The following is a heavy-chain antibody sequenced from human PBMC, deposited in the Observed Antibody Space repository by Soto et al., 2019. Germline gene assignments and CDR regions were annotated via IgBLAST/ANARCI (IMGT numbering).Heavy chain of an antibody. CDR2: ISGSGGST. D-gene: IGHD2-2*01. V-gene: IGHV3-23*01. CDR1: GFTFSSYA. J-gene: IGHJ4*02. CDR3: AKPNLYCSSTSCYDF. Sequence: QPGGSLRLSCAASGFTFSSYAMSWVRQTPGKGLEWVSAISGSGGSTYYADSVKGRFTISRDNSRNTLYLQMNSLRAEDTAVYYCAKPNLYCSSTSCYDFWGQGTLVTVSA.